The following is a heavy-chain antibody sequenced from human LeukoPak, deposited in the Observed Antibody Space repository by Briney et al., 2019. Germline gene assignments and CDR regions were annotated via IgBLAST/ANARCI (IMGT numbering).Heavy chain of an antibody. J-gene: IGHJ5*02. CDR2: IYHSGST. Sequence: SETLSLTCAVSGGSISSSNWWSWVRQPPGKGLEWIGKIYHSGSTNYNPSLKSRVTISVDKSKNQFSLKLSSVTAADTAVYYCASFILTGSINWLDPWGQGTLVTVPS. V-gene: IGHV4-4*02. D-gene: IGHD3-9*01. CDR1: GGSISSSNW. CDR3: ASFILTGSINWLDP.